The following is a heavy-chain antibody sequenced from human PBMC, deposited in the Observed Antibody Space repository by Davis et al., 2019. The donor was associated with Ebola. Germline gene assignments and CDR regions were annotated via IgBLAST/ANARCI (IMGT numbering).Heavy chain of an antibody. CDR2: LWYDGSNK. D-gene: IGHD6-19*01. Sequence: GESLKISCAASGFTFSSYGMHWVRHAPGKLLVLVAVLWYDGSNKYYADSVKGRFTISRDNSKNTQYLQMNSLRAEDTAVYYCARDRMRQWLVHWYFDLWGRGTLVTVSS. CDR3: ARDRMRQWLVHWYFDL. CDR1: GFTFSSYG. J-gene: IGHJ2*01. V-gene: IGHV3-33*01.